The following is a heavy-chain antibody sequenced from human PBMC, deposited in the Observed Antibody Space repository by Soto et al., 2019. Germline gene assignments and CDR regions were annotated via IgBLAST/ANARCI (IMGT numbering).Heavy chain of an antibody. J-gene: IGHJ6*02. D-gene: IGHD3-10*01. Sequence: TSETLSLTCTVSGGSVSSGSYYWSWIRQPPGKGLEWIGYIYYSGSTNYNPSLKSRVTISVDTSKNQFSLKLSSVTAADTAVYYCARDNYGSGSYYNYYYGMDVWGQGTTVTVSS. CDR3: ARDNYGSGSYYNYYYGMDV. CDR1: GGSVSSGSYY. V-gene: IGHV4-61*01. CDR2: IYYSGST.